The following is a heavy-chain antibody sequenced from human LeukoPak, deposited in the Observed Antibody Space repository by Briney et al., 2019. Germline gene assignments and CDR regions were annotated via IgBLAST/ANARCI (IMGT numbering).Heavy chain of an antibody. CDR2: ISGSGGST. D-gene: IGHD2-15*01. CDR3: APLGCGGSCYRFDY. V-gene: IGHV3-23*01. CDR1: GFTFSSYA. J-gene: IGHJ4*02. Sequence: GGSLRLSCAASGFTFSSYAMSWVRQAPGKGLEWVSAISGSGGSTYYADSVKGRFTISRDNSKITLYLQMNSLRAEDTAVYYCAPLGCGGSCYRFDYWGQGTLVTVSS.